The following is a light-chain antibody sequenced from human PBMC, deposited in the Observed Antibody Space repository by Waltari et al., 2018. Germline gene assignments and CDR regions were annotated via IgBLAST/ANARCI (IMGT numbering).Light chain of an antibody. CDR2: KVN. CDR1: SSDVGFYDF. V-gene: IGLV2-14*01. CDR3: SSYTRRSYWV. Sequence: QSALTQPASVSGSPGQSITISCTGTSSDVGFYDFVSWFQQHPGNAPKVMIYKVNNRPQGVSIRFSGSKSAHTASLTISGLQAEDEADYYCSSYTRRSYWVFGGGTQLTVL. J-gene: IGLJ3*02.